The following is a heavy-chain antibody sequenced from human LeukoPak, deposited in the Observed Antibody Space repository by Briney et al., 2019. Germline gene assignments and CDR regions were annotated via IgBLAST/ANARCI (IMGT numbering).Heavy chain of an antibody. CDR2: INIVHNAI. CDR3: ARDSGEGGTFDY. J-gene: IGHJ4*02. D-gene: IGHD1-26*01. Sequence: GRSLRLSCAASGFTFRSYSMNWVRQAPGKGLEWVSHINIVHNAIKYSDSVQGRFTISRDNAKNSLYLQMKSVRAEEKAAYYCARDSGEGGTFDYWGQGTMVCVSS. V-gene: IGHV3-48*04. CDR1: GFTFRSYS.